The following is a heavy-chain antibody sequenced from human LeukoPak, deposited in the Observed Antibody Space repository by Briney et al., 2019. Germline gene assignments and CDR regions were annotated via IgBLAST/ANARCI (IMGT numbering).Heavy chain of an antibody. Sequence: ASVKVSCKASGGTFSSYAISWVRQAPGQGLEWMGWISGYNGNTKYAQKLQGRVTMTTDTSTSTAYMELRSLRSDDTAVYYCAREGELLNYYYYGMVSGAREPWSPSP. CDR2: ISGYNGNT. D-gene: IGHD1-26*01. CDR1: GGTFSSYA. J-gene: IGHJ6*02. CDR3: AREGELLNYYYYGMVS. V-gene: IGHV1-18*01.